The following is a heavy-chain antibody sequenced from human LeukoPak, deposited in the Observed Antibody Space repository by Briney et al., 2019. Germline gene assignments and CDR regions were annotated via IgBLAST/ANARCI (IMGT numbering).Heavy chain of an antibody. CDR2: IYPDDSDT. Sequence: GESLKISCKGSGYSFTRYWIVWVRQMPGKGLEWMGIIYPDDSDTRYSPSFQGQVTISADKSISTAYLQWSSLKASDTAMYYCARSAYDSSGYYYYFDYWGQGTLVTVSS. V-gene: IGHV5-51*01. J-gene: IGHJ4*02. CDR3: ARSAYDSSGYYYYFDY. CDR1: GYSFTRYW. D-gene: IGHD3-22*01.